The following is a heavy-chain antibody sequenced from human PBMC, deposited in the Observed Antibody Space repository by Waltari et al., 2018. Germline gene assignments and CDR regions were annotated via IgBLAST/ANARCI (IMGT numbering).Heavy chain of an antibody. CDR2: IYSGGSST. V-gene: IGHV3-23*03. J-gene: IGHJ3*02. Sequence: EVQLLETGGGLVQPGGSLRLSCAASGFTFSSYAMSWVRQAPGKGLEWVSVIYSGGSSTYYADSVKGRFTISRDNSKNTLYLQMNSLRAEDTAVYYCASLTGYFDAFDIWDQGTMVTVSS. D-gene: IGHD3-9*01. CDR3: ASLTGYFDAFDI. CDR1: GFTFSSYA.